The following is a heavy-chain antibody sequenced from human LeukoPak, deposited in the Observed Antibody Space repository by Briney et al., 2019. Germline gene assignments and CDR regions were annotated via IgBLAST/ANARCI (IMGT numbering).Heavy chain of an antibody. Sequence: GGSLRLSCAASGLTFTSNYMSWVRQAPGKGLEWVGVIYSDGSTYYADSVKGRFSISRDNSKNTLYLKLNSLRAEDTAVYYCARRPDYGGTPTFDYWGQGTLVTVSS. CDR2: IYSDGST. V-gene: IGHV3-66*01. CDR3: ARRPDYGGTPTFDY. J-gene: IGHJ4*02. D-gene: IGHD4-23*01. CDR1: GLTFTSNY.